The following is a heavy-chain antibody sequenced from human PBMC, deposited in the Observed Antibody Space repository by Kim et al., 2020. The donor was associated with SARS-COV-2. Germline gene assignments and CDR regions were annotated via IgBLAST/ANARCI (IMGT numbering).Heavy chain of an antibody. D-gene: IGHD3-16*01. J-gene: IGHJ5*02. V-gene: IGHV1-69*01. Sequence: AQKFQGRGTITAEESTSTAYMELSSLRSEDTAVYYCARAPKGGVTWWFDPWGQGTLVTVSS. CDR3: ARAPKGGVTWWFDP.